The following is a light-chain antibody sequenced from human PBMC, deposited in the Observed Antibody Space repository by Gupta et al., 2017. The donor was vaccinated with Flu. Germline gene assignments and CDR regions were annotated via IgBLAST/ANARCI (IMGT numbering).Light chain of an antibody. V-gene: IGLV1-47*01. CDR1: SSNIGSNY. Sequence: QSVLTQPPSASGTPGQRVTISCSGSSSNIGSNYVYWYLQLPGTAPKLLIFRNDQRPSGVPDRFSVSRSGTSASLAISGLRSEDEADYYCLAWDDSLSGYDFGTGTKVTVL. CDR3: LAWDDSLSGYD. CDR2: RND. J-gene: IGLJ1*01.